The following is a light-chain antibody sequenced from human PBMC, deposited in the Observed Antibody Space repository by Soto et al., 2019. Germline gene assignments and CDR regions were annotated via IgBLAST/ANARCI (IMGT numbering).Light chain of an antibody. CDR1: QSVSSNY. CDR3: QQYGGSPPT. Sequence: ENVFTQSPGSPSLSPGERATLSCRASQSVSSNYLAWYQQKPGQAPRLLIYGASSRATGIPDRFSGSGSGTDFTLTISRLEPEDFAVYYCQQYGGSPPTFGQGTKVDIK. CDR2: GAS. J-gene: IGKJ1*01. V-gene: IGKV3-20*01.